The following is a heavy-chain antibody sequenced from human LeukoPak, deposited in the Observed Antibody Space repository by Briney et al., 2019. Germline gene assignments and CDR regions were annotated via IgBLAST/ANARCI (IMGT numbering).Heavy chain of an antibody. V-gene: IGHV4-31*03. D-gene: IGHD3-22*01. CDR3: ARVYDSSGYTNRPVFDY. CDR2: IYYSGST. Sequence: ASETLSLTCTVSGGSISSGGYYRSWIRQHPGKGLEWIGYIYYSGSTYYNPSLKSRVTISVDTSKNQFSLKLSSVTAADTAVYYCARVYDSSGYTNRPVFDYWGQGILVTVSS. J-gene: IGHJ4*02. CDR1: GGSISSGGYY.